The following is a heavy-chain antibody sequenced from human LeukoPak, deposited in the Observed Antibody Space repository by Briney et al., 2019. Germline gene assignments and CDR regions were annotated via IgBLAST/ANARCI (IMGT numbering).Heavy chain of an antibody. Sequence: ASVKVSCKASGYTFTGYYMHWVRQAPGQGLEWMGWINPNSGGTNYAQKLQGRVTMTTDTSTSTAYMELRSLRSDDTAVYYCARVTIFGVVIMPGLPDYWGQGTLVTVSS. V-gene: IGHV1-2*02. CDR1: GYTFTGYY. CDR2: INPNSGGT. CDR3: ARVTIFGVVIMPGLPDY. D-gene: IGHD3-3*01. J-gene: IGHJ4*02.